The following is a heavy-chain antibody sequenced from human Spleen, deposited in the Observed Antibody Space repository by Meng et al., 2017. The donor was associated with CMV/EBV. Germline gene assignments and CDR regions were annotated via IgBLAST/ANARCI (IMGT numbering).Heavy chain of an antibody. CDR3: AKYGGLCSGGSCYLIVFDY. CDR2: ISGSGGST. J-gene: IGHJ4*02. Sequence: GGSLRLSCAASGFTFSSYAMSWVRQAPGKGLEWVSAISGSGGSTYYADSVKGRFTISRDNSKNTLYLQMNSLRAEDTAVYYCAKYGGLCSGGSCYLIVFDYWGQGTLVTVSS. CDR1: GFTFSSYA. D-gene: IGHD2-15*01. V-gene: IGHV3-23*01.